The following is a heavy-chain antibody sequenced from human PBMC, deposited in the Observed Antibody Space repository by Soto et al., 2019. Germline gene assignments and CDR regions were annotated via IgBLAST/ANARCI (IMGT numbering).Heavy chain of an antibody. J-gene: IGHJ6*02. CDR1: GGSISSSSYY. V-gene: IGHV4-39*01. D-gene: IGHD2-15*01. CDR2: IFYSGST. Sequence: QLQLQESGPGLVKPSETLSLTCTVSGGSISSSSYYWGWIRQPPGKGLEWIGSIFYSGSTYYNPSLKSRVTISVDTSTIQFSLKLSSVTAADTAVYYCARHLTYCSAGSCYSDFPYYGMDVWGQGTTVTVSS. CDR3: ARHLTYCSAGSCYSDFPYYGMDV.